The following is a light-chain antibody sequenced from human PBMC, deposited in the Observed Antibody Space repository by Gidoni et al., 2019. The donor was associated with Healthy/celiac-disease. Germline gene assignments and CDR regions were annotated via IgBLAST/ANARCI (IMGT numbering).Light chain of an antibody. CDR3: QQSSNWPSS. CDR1: QSVSSY. J-gene: IGKJ2*01. Sequence: ETLSTQSPATLSLSPGERATLSCRASQSVSSYLAWYQQKPGQAPRLLIYDASNRATGIPARFSGSGSGTDFTLTISSLEPEDFAVYYCQQSSNWPSSFGQGTKLEIK. V-gene: IGKV3-11*01. CDR2: DAS.